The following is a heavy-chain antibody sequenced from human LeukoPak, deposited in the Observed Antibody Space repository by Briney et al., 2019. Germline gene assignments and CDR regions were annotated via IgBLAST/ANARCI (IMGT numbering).Heavy chain of an antibody. CDR3: ATDRTGDNWFDT. CDR2: VYYSGSN. D-gene: IGHD3/OR15-3a*01. Sequence: SDTLSLTCTASAGSISSYYWSWSSRPQRHELEAIGYVYYSGSNNYNLSLKSRVTMSVDTSKNQFSLRLSSVTAADTAVYYCATDRTGDNWFDTWGQGTLVTVSS. J-gene: IGHJ5*02. CDR1: AGSISSYY. V-gene: IGHV4-59*01.